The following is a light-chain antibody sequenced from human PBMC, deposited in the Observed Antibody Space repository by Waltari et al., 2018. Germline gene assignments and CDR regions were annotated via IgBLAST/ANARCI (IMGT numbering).Light chain of an antibody. J-gene: IGLJ1*01. CDR1: NIESKH. CDR3: QVWDGSSDHYV. Sequence: SYVLTQPPSVSVAPGQTARITCGGNNIESKHVHWYQQKPGQAPVLVIYYDSDRPSGIPERVAGSNSGNVATLAIFGLEAGDEADYFCQVWDGSSDHYVFGSGTKVTVL. V-gene: IGLV3-21*02. CDR2: YDS.